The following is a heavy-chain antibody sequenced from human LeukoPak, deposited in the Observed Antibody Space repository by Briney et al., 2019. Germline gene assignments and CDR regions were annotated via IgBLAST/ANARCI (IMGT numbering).Heavy chain of an antibody. D-gene: IGHD5-12*01. CDR2: ISSSGCTI. CDR3: ARDHGWVATIMYPHY. CDR1: GFIFSDYY. V-gene: IGHV3-11*01. J-gene: IGHJ4*02. Sequence: GRSLRLSCAASGFIFSDYYMSWIRQAPGKGLEWVSYISSSGCTIYYADSVKGRFTISRDNAKNSLYLQMNSLRAEDTAVYYCARDHGWVATIMYPHYWGQGTLVTVSS.